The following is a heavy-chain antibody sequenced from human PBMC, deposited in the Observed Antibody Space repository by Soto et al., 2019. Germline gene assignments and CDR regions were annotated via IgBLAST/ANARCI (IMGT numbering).Heavy chain of an antibody. J-gene: IGHJ5*02. CDR1: GGSISSSSYY. Sequence: QLQLQESGPGLVKPSETLSLTCTVSGGSISSSSYYWGWIRQPPGKGLEWIGTIYYSGSTYYNPTLKSRVTISVDTSRNQFSLKLSSVTAADTAVYYCARRARLAVAGHEGFDPWGQGTLVTVSS. D-gene: IGHD6-19*01. CDR2: IYYSGST. CDR3: ARRARLAVAGHEGFDP. V-gene: IGHV4-39*01.